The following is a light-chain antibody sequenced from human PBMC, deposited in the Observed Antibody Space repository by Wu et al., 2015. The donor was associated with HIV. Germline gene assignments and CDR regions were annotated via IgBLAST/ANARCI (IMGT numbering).Light chain of an antibody. CDR2: AAS. Sequence: EIVLTQSPVTLSLSPGERATLSCRASQSVSRGYLAWYQQKPGQAPRLLIFAASTRANGIPDRFSGSGSGTDFTLTISRLEPEDFAVYYCQQYGSSPPNSFGQGTKLEIK. CDR3: QQYGSSPPNS. V-gene: IGKV3-20*01. J-gene: IGKJ2*03. CDR1: QSVSRGY.